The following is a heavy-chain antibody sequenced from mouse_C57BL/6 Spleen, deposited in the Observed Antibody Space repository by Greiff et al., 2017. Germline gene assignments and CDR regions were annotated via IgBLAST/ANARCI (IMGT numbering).Heavy chain of an antibody. CDR2: IRLKSDNYAT. V-gene: IGHV6-3*01. CDR1: GFTFSNYW. Sequence: EVKLMESGGGLVQPGGSMKLSCVASGFTFSNYWMNWVRQSPEKGLEWVAQIRLKSDNYATHYAESVKGRFTITRDESKSSVYLQMNNLRAEDTGIDYCTEDPFYAMDYWGQGTSVTVSS. J-gene: IGHJ4*01. CDR3: TEDPFYAMDY.